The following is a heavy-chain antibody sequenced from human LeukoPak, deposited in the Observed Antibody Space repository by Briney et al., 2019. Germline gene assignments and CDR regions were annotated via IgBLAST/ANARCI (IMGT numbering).Heavy chain of an antibody. CDR2: IRYDGSTK. CDR1: GFSFSGYG. V-gene: IGHV3-30*02. D-gene: IGHD4-17*01. CDR3: AALHTGTFVDY. Sequence: GGSLRLSCAASGFSFSGYGMHWVRQVPGKGLEWVAFIRYDGSTKFYTNSVKGRFAISRDNSKNTLSLQMNSLRTEDTAVYYCAALHTGTFVDYWGQGTLVTVSS. J-gene: IGHJ4*02.